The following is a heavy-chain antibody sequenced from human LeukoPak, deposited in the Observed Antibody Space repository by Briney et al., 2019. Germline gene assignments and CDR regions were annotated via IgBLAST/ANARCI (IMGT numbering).Heavy chain of an antibody. J-gene: IGHJ4*02. D-gene: IGHD3-22*01. V-gene: IGHV4-59*01. CDR1: GGSISGYY. Sequence: PSETLSLTCTVSGGSISGYYWSWFRQPPGKGLEWFGWIHNSGSTENNPSLKSRVTMSVDTSKNQISLRLYSVTAADTAVYYCVREGYDGSGFFLDSWGQGTLVSVS. CDR2: IHNSGST. CDR3: VREGYDGSGFFLDS.